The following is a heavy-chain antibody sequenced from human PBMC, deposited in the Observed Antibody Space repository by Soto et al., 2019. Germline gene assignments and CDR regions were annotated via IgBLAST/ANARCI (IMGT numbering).Heavy chain of an antibody. Sequence: SETLSLTCTVSGGSISSYYWSWIRQPPGKGLGWIGYIYYSGSTIYYPSLKSRVTISVDTSKNQFSLKLSSVTAADTAVYYCASHPARYYYDSSGYYYGWFDPWGQGTLVTSPQ. CDR3: ASHPARYYYDSSGYYYGWFDP. CDR1: GGSISSYY. V-gene: IGHV4-59*08. CDR2: IYYSGST. D-gene: IGHD3-22*01. J-gene: IGHJ5*02.